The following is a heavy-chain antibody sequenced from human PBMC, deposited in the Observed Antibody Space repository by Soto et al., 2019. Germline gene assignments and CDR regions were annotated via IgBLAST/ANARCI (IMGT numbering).Heavy chain of an antibody. CDR3: ATHPYSSGWYC. Sequence: EVQLVESGGGLVQTGGSLRLSCAASGFTFSSYWMTWVRQAPGKGLEWVANIKQDGSEKYYVDSVKGRFTISRDNAKNSLYLQMNSLRAEDTAVYYCATHPYSSGWYCWGQGTLVTVSS. J-gene: IGHJ4*02. CDR2: IKQDGSEK. CDR1: GFTFSSYW. V-gene: IGHV3-7*02. D-gene: IGHD6-13*01.